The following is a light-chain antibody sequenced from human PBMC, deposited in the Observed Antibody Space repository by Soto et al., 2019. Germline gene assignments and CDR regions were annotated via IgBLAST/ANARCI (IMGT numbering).Light chain of an antibody. CDR1: SSDVGRYNF. J-gene: IGLJ1*01. CDR2: EVS. Sequence: QSVLTQPASVSGSPGQSITISCTGTSSDVGRYNFVSWYQQHPDTAPKLIIYEVSNRPSGVSDRFSGSKSGNTASLTVSGLQAEDEADYYCSSYTSSGTYVFGTGTMVTVL. CDR3: SSYTSSGTYV. V-gene: IGLV2-14*01.